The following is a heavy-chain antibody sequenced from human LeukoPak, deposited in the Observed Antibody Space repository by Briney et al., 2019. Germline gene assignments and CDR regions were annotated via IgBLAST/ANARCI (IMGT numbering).Heavy chain of an antibody. CDR2: IYHSGST. V-gene: IGHV4-4*02. D-gene: IGHD1-26*01. Sequence: GSLRLSCAASVFTFSLYWMNWVRQPPGKGLEWIGEIYHSGSTNYNPSLKSRVTISVDKSKNQFSLKLSSVTAADTAVYYCARVSSGATTVDYWGQGTLVTVSS. CDR3: ARVSSGATTVDY. CDR1: VFTFSLYW. J-gene: IGHJ4*02.